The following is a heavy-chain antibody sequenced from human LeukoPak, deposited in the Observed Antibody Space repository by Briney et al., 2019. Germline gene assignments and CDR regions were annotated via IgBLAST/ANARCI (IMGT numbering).Heavy chain of an antibody. D-gene: IGHD3-10*01. Sequence: SETLSLIRTVSGGSISSYHWSWIRQPAGQGLEWIGRIYTSGSTNYNPSLKSRVTMSVDTSKNQFSLKLSSVTAADTAVYYCAREGFDGSGSYYYDYWGQGTLVTVSS. V-gene: IGHV4-4*07. J-gene: IGHJ4*02. CDR3: AREGFDGSGSYYYDY. CDR2: IYTSGST. CDR1: GGSISSYH.